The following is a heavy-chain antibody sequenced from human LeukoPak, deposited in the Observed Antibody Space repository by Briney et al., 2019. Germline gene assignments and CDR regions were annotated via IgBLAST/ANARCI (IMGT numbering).Heavy chain of an antibody. CDR3: ARAVNYDFCSGMYYYYMDV. J-gene: IGHJ6*03. D-gene: IGHD3-3*01. V-gene: IGHV1-18*01. CDR2: ISAYNGNT. Sequence: GASVKVSCKASGYTFTSYGISWVRQAPGQGLEWMRWISAYNGNTNYAQKLQGRVTMTTDTSTSTAYMELRSLRSDDTAVYYCARAVNYDFCSGMYYYYMDVWGKGTTVTVSS. CDR1: GYTFTSYG.